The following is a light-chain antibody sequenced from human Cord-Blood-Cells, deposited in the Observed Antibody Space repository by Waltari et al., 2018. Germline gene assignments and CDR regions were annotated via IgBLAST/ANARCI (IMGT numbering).Light chain of an antibody. V-gene: IGKV1-5*03. CDR2: KAS. J-gene: IGKJ4*01. CDR1: QSISSW. Sequence: DIQMTQSPSTLSASVGDRVTTTCRASQSISSWLAWYQQKPGKAPKLLIYKASSLESGVPSRFSGSGSGTELTLTISSLQPDDFATYYCQQYNSYPLTFGGGTKVEIK. CDR3: QQYNSYPLT.